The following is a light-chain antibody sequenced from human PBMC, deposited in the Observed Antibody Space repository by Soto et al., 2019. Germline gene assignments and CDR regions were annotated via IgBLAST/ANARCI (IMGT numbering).Light chain of an antibody. V-gene: IGKV4-1*01. CDR2: WAS. J-gene: IGKJ2*01. Sequence: DIVMTQSPDSLAVSLGERDTINCKSSQSVLYSSNNKNYLAWYQQKPRQPPKLLIYWASTRESGVPDRFSGSGSGTDFTLTISSLQAEDVAVYYCQQYYSPSYTFGQGTKLEIK. CDR3: QQYYSPSYT. CDR1: QSVLYSSNNKNY.